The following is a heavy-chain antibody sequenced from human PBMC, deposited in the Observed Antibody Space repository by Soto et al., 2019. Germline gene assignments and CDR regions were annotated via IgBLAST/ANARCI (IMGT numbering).Heavy chain of an antibody. V-gene: IGHV3-30-3*01. CDR2: ISYDGSNK. J-gene: IGHJ5*02. CDR3: ARGGPYYGPQINWFDP. D-gene: IGHD3-10*01. CDR1: GFTFSSYA. Sequence: QVQLVESGGGVVQPGRFLRLSCAASGFTFSSYAMHWVRQAPGKGLEWVAVISYDGSNKYYADSVKGRFTISRDNSKNTLYLQMNSLRAEDTAVYYCARGGPYYGPQINWFDPWGQGTLVTVSS.